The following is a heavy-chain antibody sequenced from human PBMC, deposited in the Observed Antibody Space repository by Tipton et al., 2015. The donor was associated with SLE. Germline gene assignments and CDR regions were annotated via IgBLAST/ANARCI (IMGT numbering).Heavy chain of an antibody. D-gene: IGHD3-3*01. V-gene: IGHV3-53*04. CDR3: ARGYYDFWSGYPD. Sequence: SLRLSCAASGFTVRSNYMSWVRQAPGKGLEWVSVIYSGGSTYYADSVKGRFTISRHNSKNTLYLQMNSLRAEDTAVYYCARGYYDFWSGYPDWGQGTLVTVSS. CDR2: IYSGGST. CDR1: GFTVRSNY. J-gene: IGHJ4*02.